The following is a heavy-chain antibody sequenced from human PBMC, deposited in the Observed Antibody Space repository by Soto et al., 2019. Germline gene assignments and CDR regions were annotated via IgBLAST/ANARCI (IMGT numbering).Heavy chain of an antibody. CDR3: AKDRGYCSSTSCSFDY. CDR1: GFTFSSYA. CDR2: ISGSGGST. J-gene: IGHJ4*02. V-gene: IGHV3-23*01. Sequence: GGSLRLSCAASGFTFSSYAMSWVRQAPGKGLEWVSAISGSGGSTYYADSVKGRFTISRDNSKNTLYLQMNSLRAEDTAVYYCAKDRGYCSSTSCSFDYWGQGTLVTVSS. D-gene: IGHD2-2*01.